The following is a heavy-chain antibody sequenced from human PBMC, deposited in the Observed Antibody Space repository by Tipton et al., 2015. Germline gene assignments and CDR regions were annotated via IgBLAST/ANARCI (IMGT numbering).Heavy chain of an antibody. CDR1: GYSISSGYY. J-gene: IGHJ4*02. CDR3: ARSNYDLLTGYSRSFDY. CDR2: IYYSGSA. V-gene: IGHV4-38-2*01. Sequence: LRLSCDVSGYSISSGYYWGWIRQPPGKGLEWIGSIYYSGSAYSNPSLKSRVTISVDTSKNQFSLKLSSVTAADTAVHYCARSNYDLLTGYSRSFDYWGRGTLVTVSS. D-gene: IGHD3-9*01.